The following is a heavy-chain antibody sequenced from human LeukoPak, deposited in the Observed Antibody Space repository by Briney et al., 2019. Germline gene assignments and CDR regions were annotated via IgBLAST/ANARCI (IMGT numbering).Heavy chain of an antibody. CDR3: ARAGGITMIREVKVLNAFDI. CDR1: GFSFGTYG. D-gene: IGHD3-22*01. CDR2: MSYDGTNK. J-gene: IGHJ3*02. V-gene: IGHV3-30*19. Sequence: GRSLRLSCAVSGFSFGTYGMHWVRQAPGTGLEWVAVMSYDGTNKYYADSVKGRFTISRDNSKNTLYLQMNNLRAQDTAVYYCARAGGITMIREVKVLNAFDIWGQGTMVTVSS.